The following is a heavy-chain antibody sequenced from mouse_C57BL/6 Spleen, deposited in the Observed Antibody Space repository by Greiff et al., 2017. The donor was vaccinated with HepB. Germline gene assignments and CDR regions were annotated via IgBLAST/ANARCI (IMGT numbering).Heavy chain of an antibody. CDR1: GYTFTEYT. Sequence: QVQLQQSGAELVKPGASVKLSCKASGYTFTEYTIHWVKQRSGQGLEWIGWFYPGSGSIKYNEKFKDKATLTADKSSSTVYMELSRLTSEDSAVYFCARHDPWGTTVVDPYFDVWGTGTTVTVSS. CDR3: ARHDPWGTTVVDPYFDV. J-gene: IGHJ1*03. D-gene: IGHD1-1*01. V-gene: IGHV1-62-2*01. CDR2: FYPGSGSI.